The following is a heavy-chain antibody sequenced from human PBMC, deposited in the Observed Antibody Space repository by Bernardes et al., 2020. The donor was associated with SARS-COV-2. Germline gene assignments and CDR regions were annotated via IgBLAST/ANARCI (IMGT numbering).Heavy chain of an antibody. CDR3: ARDAGVGYYDSSGYSDN. V-gene: IGHV3-7*05. J-gene: IGHJ4*02. D-gene: IGHD3-22*01. Sequence: GSLRLSCVASGFTFSSYWMSWVRQAPGKGLEWVANIKQDGSEKYYVDSVKGRFTISRDTAKNSLYLQMNSLRAEDTAVYYCARDAGVGYYDSSGYSDNWGQGTLVTVSS. CDR2: IKQDGSEK. CDR1: GFTFSSYW.